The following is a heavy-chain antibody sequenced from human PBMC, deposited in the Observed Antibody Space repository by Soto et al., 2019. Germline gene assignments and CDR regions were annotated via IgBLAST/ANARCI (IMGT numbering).Heavy chain of an antibody. D-gene: IGHD5-12*01. V-gene: IGHV1-69*13. CDR1: GGTFSSYA. CDR3: ARGLDKVGRLGYYYGMDV. Sequence: SVKVSCKASGGTFSSYAISWVRQAPGQGLEWMGGIIPIFGTANYAQKFQGRVTITADESTSTAYMELSSLRSEDTAVYYCARGLDKVGRLGYYYGMDVWGQGTTVTVSS. CDR2: IIPIFGTA. J-gene: IGHJ6*02.